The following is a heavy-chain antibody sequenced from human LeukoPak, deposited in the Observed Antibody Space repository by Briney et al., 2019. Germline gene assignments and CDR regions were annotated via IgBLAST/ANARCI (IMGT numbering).Heavy chain of an antibody. D-gene: IGHD5-12*01. J-gene: IGHJ4*02. CDR3: ARDFGIVDNRFDY. CDR2: ISRNGGTI. Sequence: PGGSLRLSCVVSGITLSNYGMSWVRQAPGKGLEWISYISRNGGTIYYADSVKGRFTISRDNAKNSVYLQMNSLRVEDTAVYYCARDFGIVDNRFDYWGQGALVTVSS. V-gene: IGHV3-48*04. CDR1: GITLSNYG.